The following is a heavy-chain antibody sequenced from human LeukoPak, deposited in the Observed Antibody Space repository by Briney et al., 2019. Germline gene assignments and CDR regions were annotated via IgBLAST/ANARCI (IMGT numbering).Heavy chain of an antibody. CDR2: ISSSGSTI. D-gene: IGHD1-26*01. Sequence: GGSLRLSCAASGFTFSTYSMNWVRQAPGKGLEWVSYISSSGSTIYYADSVKGRFTISRDKAKNSLYLQMNSLRAEDAAVYYCAREFEGAYYFDYWGQGTLVTVSS. CDR1: GFTFSTYS. J-gene: IGHJ4*02. V-gene: IGHV3-48*01. CDR3: AREFEGAYYFDY.